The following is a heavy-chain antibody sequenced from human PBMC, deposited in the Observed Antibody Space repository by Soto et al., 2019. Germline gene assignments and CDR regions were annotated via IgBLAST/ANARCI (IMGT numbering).Heavy chain of an antibody. J-gene: IGHJ4*02. Sequence: GGSLRLSCAVSGFTFGDFGMSWVRQAPGKGLEWVAGITWDGSKTAYADSVKGRFTISRDNAKNSLYLQMNSLRAEDTALYYCAKDRGSSGWYPFDYRGQGTLVTVPS. CDR3: AKDRGSSGWYPFDY. V-gene: IGHV3-20*04. CDR2: ITWDGSKT. D-gene: IGHD6-19*01. CDR1: GFTFGDFG.